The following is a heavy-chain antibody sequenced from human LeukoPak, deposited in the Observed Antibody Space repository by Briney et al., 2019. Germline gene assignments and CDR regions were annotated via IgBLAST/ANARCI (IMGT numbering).Heavy chain of an antibody. CDR3: TTNVQDYGANEGY. J-gene: IGHJ4*02. Sequence: GGSLRLSCAASGFTFSSYAMSWVRQAPGKGLEWVGRIKSKTDGGTTDYAAPVKGRFTISRDDSKNTLYLQMNSLKTEDTAVYYCTTNVQDYGANEGYWGQGTLVTVSS. CDR2: IKSKTDGGTT. V-gene: IGHV3-15*01. D-gene: IGHD4-17*01. CDR1: GFTFSSYA.